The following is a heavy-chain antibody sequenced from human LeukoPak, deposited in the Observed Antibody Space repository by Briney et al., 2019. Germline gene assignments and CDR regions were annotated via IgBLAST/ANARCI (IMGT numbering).Heavy chain of an antibody. Sequence: SETLSLTCTVSGYSISSGYYWGWIRQPPGKGLEWIGSIYHSGSTYYNPSLKSRVTISVDTSKNQFSLKLSSVTAADTAVYYCARDHVVVIRSSRYYYMDVWGKGTTVTVSS. CDR2: IYHSGST. J-gene: IGHJ6*03. V-gene: IGHV4-38-2*02. D-gene: IGHD2-21*01. CDR3: ARDHVVVIRSSRYYYMDV. CDR1: GYSISSGYY.